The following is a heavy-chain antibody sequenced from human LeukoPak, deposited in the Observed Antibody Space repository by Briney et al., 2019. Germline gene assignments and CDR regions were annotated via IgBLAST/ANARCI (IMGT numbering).Heavy chain of an antibody. CDR3: AKSSYGYDYFDY. D-gene: IGHD5-18*01. CDR1: GFTFSRYA. CDR2: IRGRGGST. V-gene: IGHV3-23*01. J-gene: IGHJ4*02. Sequence: PGGSLRLFCAASGFTFSRYAMSWVRQAPRKGLEWVSAIRGRGGSTYYAHSVKGRFTISRDNSKNTLYLQMNSLRAEDTAVYYCAKSSYGYDYFDYWGQGTLVTVSS.